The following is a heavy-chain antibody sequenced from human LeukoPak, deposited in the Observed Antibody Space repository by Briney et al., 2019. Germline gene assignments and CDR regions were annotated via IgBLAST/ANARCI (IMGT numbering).Heavy chain of an antibody. Sequence: SETLSLTCAVHGGSFSGYYWSWIRQPPAKGLKGIGEINHSGSTNYNPSLKSRVTISVDTSKNQFSLKLSSVTAADTAVYYCARGTPEMATINDAFDIWGQGTMVTVSS. CDR1: GGSFSGYY. D-gene: IGHD5-24*01. J-gene: IGHJ3*02. CDR3: ARGTPEMATINDAFDI. V-gene: IGHV4-34*01. CDR2: INHSGST.